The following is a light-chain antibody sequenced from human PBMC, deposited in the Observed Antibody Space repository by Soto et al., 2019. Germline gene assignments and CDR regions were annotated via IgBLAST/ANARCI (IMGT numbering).Light chain of an antibody. CDR2: AAS. CDR1: QGISSY. J-gene: IGKJ4*01. CDR3: QPLNSYPLT. V-gene: IGKV1-9*01. Sequence: DIQLTQSPSFLSASVGDRVTITCRASQGISSYLAWYQQKPGKAPKLLIYAASTLQSGVPSRFSGSGSGTEFTLTISSLQPEDFETYYCQPLNSYPLTFGGGTKVDIK.